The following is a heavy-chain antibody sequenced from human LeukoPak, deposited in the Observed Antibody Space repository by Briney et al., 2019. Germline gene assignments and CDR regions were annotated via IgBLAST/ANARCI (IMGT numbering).Heavy chain of an antibody. CDR3: ARVRMVRGVIDAFDI. J-gene: IGHJ3*02. V-gene: IGHV4-30-2*01. CDR1: GGSISSGGYS. CDR2: IYHSGST. D-gene: IGHD3-10*01. Sequence: SQTLSLTCAVSGGSISSGGYSWSWIRQPPGKGLEWIGYIYHSGSTYYNPSLKSRVTISVDRSKNQFSLKLSSVTAADTAVCYCARVRMVRGVIDAFDIWGQGTMVTVSS.